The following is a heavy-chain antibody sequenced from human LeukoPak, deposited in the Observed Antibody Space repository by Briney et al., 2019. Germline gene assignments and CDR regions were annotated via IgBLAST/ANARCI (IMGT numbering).Heavy chain of an antibody. CDR2: ISYDGTNK. V-gene: IGHV3-30*18. D-gene: IGHD3-10*01. J-gene: IGHJ4*02. Sequence: QPGGSLRLPCAASGFTFSTYGMHWVRQAPGKGLEWVAVISYDGTNKYYADSVKGRFTISRDNSKNTLYLQMNSLRAEDTAVYYCAKDLAVRGGGPFDYWGQGTLVTVSS. CDR1: GFTFSTYG. CDR3: AKDLAVRGGGPFDY.